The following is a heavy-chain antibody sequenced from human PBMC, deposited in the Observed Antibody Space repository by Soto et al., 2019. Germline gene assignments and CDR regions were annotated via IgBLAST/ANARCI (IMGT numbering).Heavy chain of an antibody. CDR1: GGSISSGDYY. J-gene: IGHJ4*02. V-gene: IGHV4-30-4*01. CDR3: ARVGEELEPLSYYFDY. D-gene: IGHD1-1*01. Sequence: QVQLQESGPGLVKPSQTLSLTCTVSGGSISSGDYYWSWIRQPPGKGLEWIGYIYYSGSTYYNPSLKSRVTISVDTSKNQFSLKLSSVTAADTAVYYCARVGEELEPLSYYFDYWGQGTLVTVSS. CDR2: IYYSGST.